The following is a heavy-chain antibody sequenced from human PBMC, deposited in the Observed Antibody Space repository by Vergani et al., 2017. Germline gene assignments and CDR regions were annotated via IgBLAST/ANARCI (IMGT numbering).Heavy chain of an antibody. J-gene: IGHJ6*03. D-gene: IGHD2-2*01. CDR3: ARGVGYCSSTSCPTYYYYYYMDV. CDR1: GGSISSYY. Sequence: QVQLQESGPGLVKPSQTLSLTCTVSGGSISSYYWSWIRQPPGKGLEWIGYIYYSGSTNYNPSLKSRVTISVDTSKNQFSLKLSSVTAADTAVYYCARGVGYCSSTSCPTYYYYYYMDVWGKGTTVTVSS. V-gene: IGHV4-59*01. CDR2: IYYSGST.